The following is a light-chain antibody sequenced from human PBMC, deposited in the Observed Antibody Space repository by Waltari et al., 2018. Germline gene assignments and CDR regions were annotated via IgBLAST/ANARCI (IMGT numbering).Light chain of an antibody. CDR1: QSISSW. V-gene: IGKV1-5*03. Sequence: DIQMTQSPSTLSASVGDRVTITCRASQSISSWLVWYQQKPGKAPKLLIYKASSLESGVPSRFSGSGSGTEFTLTISSLQPDDFATYYCQQYNSYPALTFGGGTKVEIK. CDR2: KAS. J-gene: IGKJ4*01. CDR3: QQYNSYPALT.